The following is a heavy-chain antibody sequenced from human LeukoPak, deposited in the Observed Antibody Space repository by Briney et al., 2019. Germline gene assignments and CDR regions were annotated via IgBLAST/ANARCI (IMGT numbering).Heavy chain of an antibody. D-gene: IGHD3/OR15-3a*01. J-gene: IGHJ5*02. CDR1: GYTFTSYD. Sequence: ASVKVSCKASGYTFTSYDINWVRQATGQGLEWMGWMNPNSGNTGYAQKFQGRVTITRNTSISTAYMELGSLRSEDTAVYYCARVFGRPSVTGWFDPWGQGTLVTVSS. CDR3: ARVFGRPSVTGWFDP. CDR2: MNPNSGNT. V-gene: IGHV1-8*03.